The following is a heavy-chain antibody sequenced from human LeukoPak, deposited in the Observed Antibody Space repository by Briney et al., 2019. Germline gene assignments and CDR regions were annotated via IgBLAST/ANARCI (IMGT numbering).Heavy chain of an antibody. CDR1: GFTFSSYS. CDR3: ARRDRREWELPYDY. D-gene: IGHD1-26*01. V-gene: IGHV3-21*01. Sequence: GGSLRLSCAASGFTFSSYSMNWVRQAPGKGLEWVSSISSSSGYIYYADSVKGRFTISRDNAKNSLYLKMNSLRAEDTAVYYCARRDRREWELPYDYWGQGTLVTVSS. CDR2: ISSSSGYI. J-gene: IGHJ4*02.